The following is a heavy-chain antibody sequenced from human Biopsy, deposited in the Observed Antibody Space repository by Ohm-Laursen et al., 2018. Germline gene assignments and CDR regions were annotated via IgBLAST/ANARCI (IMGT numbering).Heavy chain of an antibody. V-gene: IGHV1-69*05. CDR2: IVTFIGTV. CDR1: GGSFSNYA. J-gene: IGHJ6*02. D-gene: IGHD3-9*01. CDR3: ASQTRRNPNIMTGAFHYDMTV. Sequence: ASSVKVSCKFSGGSFSNYAVSWVRQAPGQGLEWMGGIVTFIGTVKYAQRFQGRLTITTDRSTDTAYMELSSLTSEDTAVYYCASQTRRNPNIMTGAFHYDMTVWGQGTRVTVSS.